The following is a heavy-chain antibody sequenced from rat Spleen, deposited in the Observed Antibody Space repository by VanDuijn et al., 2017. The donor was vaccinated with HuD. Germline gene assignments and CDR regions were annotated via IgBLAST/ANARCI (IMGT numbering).Heavy chain of an antibody. CDR2: ISYDGYII. Sequence: EVQLVESGGGLVQPGRSLKLSCAASGFTFSNYGMAWVRQAPTKGLEWVAIISYDGYIIYYRDSVKGRFTISRDNAKSTLYLQMDSLRSEDTATYYCARETGYNSYFDYWGQGVMVTVSS. D-gene: IGHD1-4*01. V-gene: IGHV5-29*01. J-gene: IGHJ2*01. CDR1: GFTFSNYG. CDR3: ARETGYNSYFDY.